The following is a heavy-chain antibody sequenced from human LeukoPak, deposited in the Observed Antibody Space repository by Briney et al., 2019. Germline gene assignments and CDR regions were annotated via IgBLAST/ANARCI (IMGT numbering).Heavy chain of an antibody. Sequence: SVTLSLTCAVSGYSIISSNWWGWIRQPPGKGLRWIGCIYYSGSTYYNPSLKSRVTMSVDTSKNQFSLKLSSVTAVDTAVYYCARTPTHDYGDYVDYWGQGTLVTVSS. V-gene: IGHV4-28*01. D-gene: IGHD4-17*01. CDR1: GYSIISSNW. J-gene: IGHJ4*02. CDR3: ARTPTHDYGDYVDY. CDR2: IYYSGST.